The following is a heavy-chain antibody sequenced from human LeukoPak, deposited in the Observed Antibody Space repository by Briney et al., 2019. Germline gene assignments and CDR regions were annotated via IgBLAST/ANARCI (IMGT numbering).Heavy chain of an antibody. CDR3: AGTNSGNLEI. CDR2: INHSGST. J-gene: IGHJ3*02. D-gene: IGHD1-26*01. CDR1: GGSFSGYY. Sequence: PSETLSLTCAVYGGSFSGYYWSWIRQPPGKGLEWIGEINHSGSTNYNPSLKSRVTISVDTSKNQFSLQLNSVTPEDTAVYYCAGTNSGNLEIWGQGTMVTVSS. V-gene: IGHV4-34*01.